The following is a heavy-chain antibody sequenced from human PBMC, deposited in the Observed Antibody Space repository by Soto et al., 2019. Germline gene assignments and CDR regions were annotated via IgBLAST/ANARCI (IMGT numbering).Heavy chain of an antibody. CDR2: IYYSGST. D-gene: IGHD5-18*01. V-gene: IGHV4-59*01. CDR3: ARVIGRYSYGYYYYYGMDV. J-gene: IGHJ6*02. CDR1: GGSISSYY. Sequence: PSETLSLTCTVSGGSISSYYWSWIRQPPGKGLEWIGYIYYSGSTNYNPSLKSRVTISVDTSKNQFSLKLSSVTAVDTAVYYCARVIGRYSYGYYYYYGMDVWGQGTTVTVSS.